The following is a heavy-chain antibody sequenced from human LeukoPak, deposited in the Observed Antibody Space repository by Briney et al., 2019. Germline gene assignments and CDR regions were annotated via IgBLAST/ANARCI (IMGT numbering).Heavy chain of an antibody. J-gene: IGHJ6*03. CDR3: AKYAADSRGGYYYYMDV. CDR2: IRYDGSNK. Sequence: GGSLRLSCAGSGFTFSSYGMHWVRQAPGKGLEWVAFIRYDGSNKYYADSVKGRFTISRDNSKNTLYLQMNSLRAEDTAVYYCAKYAADSRGGYYYYMDVWGKGTTVTVSS. V-gene: IGHV3-30*02. CDR1: GFTFSSYG. D-gene: IGHD3-10*01.